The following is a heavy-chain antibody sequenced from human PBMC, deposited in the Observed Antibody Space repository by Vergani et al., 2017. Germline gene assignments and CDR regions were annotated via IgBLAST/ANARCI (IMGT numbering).Heavy chain of an antibody. CDR2: IYYSGST. V-gene: IGHV4-59*01. CDR3: ARLIAAAAWFDP. CDR1: GGSISSYY. J-gene: IGHJ5*02. Sequence: QVQLQESGPGLVKPSETLSLTCTVSGGSISSYYGSWIRQPPGKGLEWIGYIYYSGSTNYNPSLKSRVTISVDTSKNQFSLKLSSVTAADTAVYYCARLIAAAAWFDPWGQGTLVTVSS. D-gene: IGHD6-13*01.